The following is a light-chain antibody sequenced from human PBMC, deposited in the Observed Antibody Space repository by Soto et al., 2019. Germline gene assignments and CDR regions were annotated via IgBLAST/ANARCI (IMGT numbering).Light chain of an antibody. Sequence: DVVMTQSPLSLPVTLGQPASLACRSSQSLLYSDGSPFLNGFHQRPGKSPRRRIYKVSQRDSGVPDRFSGSGSGTDFTLKSSRVEAEDVGVYYYMQGTHRPITFGGGTKVDIK. CDR1: QSLLYSDGSPF. V-gene: IGKV2-30*01. J-gene: IGKJ4*01. CDR3: MQGTHRPIT. CDR2: KVS.